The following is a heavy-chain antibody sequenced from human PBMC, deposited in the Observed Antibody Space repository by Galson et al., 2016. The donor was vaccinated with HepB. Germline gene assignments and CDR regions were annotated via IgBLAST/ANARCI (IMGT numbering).Heavy chain of an antibody. CDR3: AKYLHYLALDY. CDR2: ISQSGSPK. CDR1: GFTFSDYH. Sequence: SLRLSCAASGFTFSDYHMSWIRQAPGKGLEYILHISQSGSPKVPADSVKGRFTISRDNAKNSLYLQLSSLRADDTAVYYCAKYLHYLALDYWGRGVLVTVSS. V-gene: IGHV3-11*01. J-gene: IGHJ4*02. D-gene: IGHD1-26*01.